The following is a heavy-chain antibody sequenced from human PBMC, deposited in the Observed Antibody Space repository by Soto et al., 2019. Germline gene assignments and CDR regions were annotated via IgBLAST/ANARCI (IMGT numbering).Heavy chain of an antibody. CDR1: GVTFSSYA. V-gene: IGHV1-69*06. CDR2: ILPIFGTA. D-gene: IGHD4-17*01. CDR3: ARAAGSYGDYVFDY. Sequence: SVKVSCKASGVTFSSYAISWVRQAPGQGLEWMGGILPIFGTANYARKFQGRVTITADRSTSTAYMELSSLRSEDTAVYYCARAAGSYGDYVFDYWGQGTLVTVSS. J-gene: IGHJ4*02.